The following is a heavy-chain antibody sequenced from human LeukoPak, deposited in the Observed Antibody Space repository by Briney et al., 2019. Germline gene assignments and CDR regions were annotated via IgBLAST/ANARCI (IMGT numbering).Heavy chain of an antibody. CDR2: IKQDGSEK. CDR1: GFTFSSYW. D-gene: IGHD3-9*01. J-gene: IGHJ4*02. CDR3: ARARVVRKLRYFDWRSRGDYFDY. V-gene: IGHV3-7*01. Sequence: GGSLRLSCAASGFTFSSYWMSWVRQAPGKGLEWVANIKQDGSEKYYVDSVKGRFTISRDNAKNSLYLQMNSLRAEDTAVYYCARARVVRKLRYFDWRSRGDYFDYWGQGTLVTVSS.